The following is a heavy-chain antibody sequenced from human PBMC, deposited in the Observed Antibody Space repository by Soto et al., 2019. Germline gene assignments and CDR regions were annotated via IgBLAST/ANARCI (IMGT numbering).Heavy chain of an antibody. D-gene: IGHD6-13*01. J-gene: IGHJ5*02. CDR3: ARAFKGQQLVGWFDP. Sequence: PPETLSLTCAVSSGSISSSNWWSWVRQPPGKGLEWIGEIYHSGSTNYNPSLKSRVTISVDKSKNQFSLKLSSVTAADTAVYYCARAFKGQQLVGWFDPWGQGTLVTVSS. V-gene: IGHV4-4*03. CDR1: SGSISSSNW. CDR2: IYHSGST.